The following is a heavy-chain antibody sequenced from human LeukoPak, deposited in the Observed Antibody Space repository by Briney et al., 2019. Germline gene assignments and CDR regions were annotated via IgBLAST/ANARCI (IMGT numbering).Heavy chain of an antibody. CDR2: IYYSGST. D-gene: IGHD2-2*01. J-gene: IGHJ4*02. Sequence: SETLSLTCTVSGGSISSSSYYWGWIRQPPGKGLEWIGSIYYSGSTYYNPSLKSRVTISVDTSKNQFSLKLSSVTAADTAVYYCARELVDIVVVPAASTIDYWGQGTLVTVSS. V-gene: IGHV4-39*07. CDR1: GGSISSSSYY. CDR3: ARELVDIVVVPAASTIDY.